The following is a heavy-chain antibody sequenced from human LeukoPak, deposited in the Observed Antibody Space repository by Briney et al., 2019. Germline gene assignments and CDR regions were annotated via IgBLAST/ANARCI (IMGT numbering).Heavy chain of an antibody. Sequence: GGSLRLAWAASGFTVSSYWMSWVRLAPGEGLGWVANVEPDESEKFYVESVKGRFTIYRNNAKNSLSLQMNSLRAEDTAVYYCARSPDGFDYWGQGTLVTVSS. J-gene: IGHJ4*02. D-gene: IGHD1-14*01. CDR2: VEPDESEK. V-gene: IGHV3-7*01. CDR3: ARSPDGFDY. CDR1: GFTVSSYW.